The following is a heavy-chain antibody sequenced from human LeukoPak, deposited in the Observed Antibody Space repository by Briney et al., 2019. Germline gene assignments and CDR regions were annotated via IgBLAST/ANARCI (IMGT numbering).Heavy chain of an antibody. CDR1: GGSISSGSYY. D-gene: IGHD3-22*01. J-gene: IGHJ4*02. V-gene: IGHV4-61*02. Sequence: SQTLSLTCTVSGGSISSGSYYWSWIRQPAGKGLEWIGRIYTSGSTNYNPSLKSRVTISVDTSKNQFSLKLSSVTAADTAVYYCAKSSGYYEDYFDYWGQGTLVTVSS. CDR3: AKSSGYYEDYFDY. CDR2: IYTSGST.